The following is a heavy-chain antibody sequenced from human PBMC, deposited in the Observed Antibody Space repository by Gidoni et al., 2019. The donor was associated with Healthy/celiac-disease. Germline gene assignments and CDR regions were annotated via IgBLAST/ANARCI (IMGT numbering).Heavy chain of an antibody. CDR2: ISSSGSTI. V-gene: IGHV3-48*03. CDR3: ARGGGAVAGLAWVVRPSGWFDP. CDR1: GFPFSSYE. Sequence: EVQLVESGGGLVQPGGSLRLSCAASGFPFSSYEMHWVRQAPGKGLEWVSYISSSGSTIYYADSVKGRFTISRDNAKNSLYLQMNSLRAEDTAVYYCARGGGAVAGLAWVVRPSGWFDPWGQGTLVTVSS. D-gene: IGHD6-19*01. J-gene: IGHJ5*02.